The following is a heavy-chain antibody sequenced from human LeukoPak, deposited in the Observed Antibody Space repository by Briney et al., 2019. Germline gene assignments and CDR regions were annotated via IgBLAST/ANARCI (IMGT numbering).Heavy chain of an antibody. CDR1: GYTLTELS. J-gene: IGHJ5*02. CDR2: FDPEDGEA. CDR3: ATFSYRFDP. Sequence: ASGKLSCKFSGYTLTELSMDLVRQAPGKGLEWMGGFDPEDGEAIYAQKFQGRVSMTEDTSTDTAYMELSSLRSEDTAVYYCATFSYRFDPWGQGTLVTVSS. V-gene: IGHV1-24*01.